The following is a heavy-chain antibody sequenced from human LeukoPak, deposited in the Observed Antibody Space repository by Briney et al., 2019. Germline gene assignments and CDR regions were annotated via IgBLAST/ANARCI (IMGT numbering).Heavy chain of an antibody. CDR1: GYTFTGYF. J-gene: IGHJ4*02. V-gene: IGHV1-2*02. D-gene: IGHD5-18*01. CDR3: ARGRGYNYGHEGSVDF. Sequence: ASVKVSCKASGYTFTGYFMHWVRQAPGRGLGWMGWINPKSGGTNYAQKFQGRVTMTRDTSISTAYMELSRLGSDDTAVYYCARGRGYNYGHEGSVDFWGQGTLVTVSS. CDR2: INPKSGGT.